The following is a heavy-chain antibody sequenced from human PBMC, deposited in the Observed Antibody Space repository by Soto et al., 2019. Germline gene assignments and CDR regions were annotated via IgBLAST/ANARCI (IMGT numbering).Heavy chain of an antibody. CDR2: IYYSGST. Sequence: SETLSLTCTVSGGSIGSYYWSWIRQPPGKGLEWIGYIYYSGSTNYNPSLKSRVTISVDTSKNQFSLKLSSVTAADTAVYYCARSGSSWYYYYGMDVWGQGTTVTAP. V-gene: IGHV4-59*01. CDR3: ARSGSSWYYYYGMDV. CDR1: GGSIGSYY. J-gene: IGHJ6*02. D-gene: IGHD6-13*01.